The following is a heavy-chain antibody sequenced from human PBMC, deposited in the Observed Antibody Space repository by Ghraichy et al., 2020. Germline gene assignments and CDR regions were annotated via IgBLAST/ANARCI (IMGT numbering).Heavy chain of an antibody. D-gene: IGHD2-21*01. V-gene: IGHV2-26*01. J-gene: IGHJ4*02. CDR2: IFSNDEK. Sequence: SGPTLVKPTETLTLTCTVSGFSLSNARMGVSWIRQPPGKALEWLAHIFSNDEKSYSTSLKSRLTISKDTSKSQVVLTMTNMDPVDTATYYCARTAYCGGDCLIFDYWGQGTLVTVSS. CDR1: GFSLSNARMG. CDR3: ARTAYCGGDCLIFDY.